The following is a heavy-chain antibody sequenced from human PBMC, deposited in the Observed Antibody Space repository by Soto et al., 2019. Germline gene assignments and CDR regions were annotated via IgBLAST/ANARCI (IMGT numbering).Heavy chain of an antibody. D-gene: IGHD3-10*01. Sequence: EVQLVESGGGLIQAGGSLRISCVASGLSVSGSNIYWVRQAAGKGLEWVSVVYSGGTTVTADSVKGRFIVSSDKSKNTLYLQLNSLRVEDTAVYYCAKLNRTVVDHFDCWGQGTLVTVSS. J-gene: IGHJ4*02. CDR2: VYSGGTT. V-gene: IGHV3-53*01. CDR1: GLSVSGSN. CDR3: AKLNRTVVDHFDC.